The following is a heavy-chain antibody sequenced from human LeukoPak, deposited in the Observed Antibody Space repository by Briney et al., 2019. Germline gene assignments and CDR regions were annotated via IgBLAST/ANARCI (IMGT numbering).Heavy chain of an antibody. CDR2: IWYDGSNK. V-gene: IGHV3-33*01. D-gene: IGHD6-19*01. J-gene: IGHJ4*02. Sequence: GRSLRLSCAASGFTFSSYAMHWVRQAPGKGLDWVALIWYDGSNKYYADSVTGRFTISRDNSKNTVYLQMNSLRAEDTAVYYCARAKYSSGWYYFDYWGQGTLVTVSS. CDR1: GFTFSSYA. CDR3: ARAKYSSGWYYFDY.